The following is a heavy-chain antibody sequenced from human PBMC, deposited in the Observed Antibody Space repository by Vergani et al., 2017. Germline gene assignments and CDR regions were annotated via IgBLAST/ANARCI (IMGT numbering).Heavy chain of an antibody. CDR2: INSDGDST. V-gene: IGHV3-74*02. CDR3: ASGYSWGWFDP. D-gene: IGHD5-18*01. Sequence: QLVESGGGWVQPGGSLRLSCVVSGFDFSSYIMNWVRQAPGKGLEWVSRINSDGDSTSYADSVKGRFTISRDNAQNTLYLQMNSLRAEDTAVYYCASGYSWGWFDPWGQGTLVTVSS. J-gene: IGHJ5*02. CDR1: GFDFSSYI.